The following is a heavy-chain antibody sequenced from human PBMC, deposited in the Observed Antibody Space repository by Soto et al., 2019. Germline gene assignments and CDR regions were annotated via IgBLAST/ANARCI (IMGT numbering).Heavy chain of an antibody. J-gene: IGHJ5*02. CDR2: IYYSGST. CDR1: GGSISSYY. CDR3: ARRTWQWLDKDNWFVP. D-gene: IGHD6-19*01. V-gene: IGHV4-59*08. Sequence: SETLSLTCTVSGGSISSYYWSWIRQPPGKGLEWIGYIYYSGSTNYNPSLKSRVTISVDTSKNQFSLKLSSVTAADTAVYYCARRTWQWLDKDNWFVPWGQGTLVTSPQ.